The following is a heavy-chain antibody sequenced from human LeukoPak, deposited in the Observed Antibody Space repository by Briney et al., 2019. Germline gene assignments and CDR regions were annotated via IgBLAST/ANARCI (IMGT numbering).Heavy chain of an antibody. D-gene: IGHD2-2*01. J-gene: IGHJ4*02. CDR2: INSDGSST. V-gene: IGHV3-74*01. CDR3: ARPATGYCSSAGCHWNS. CDR1: GFTFSSYW. Sequence: GGSLRLSCAASGFTFSSYWMHWVRQAPGKGLVWVSRINSDGSSTSYADSVKGRFTISRDNAKNSLYLQMNSLGAQDTAVYYCARPATGYCSSAGCHWNSWGQGTLVSVSS.